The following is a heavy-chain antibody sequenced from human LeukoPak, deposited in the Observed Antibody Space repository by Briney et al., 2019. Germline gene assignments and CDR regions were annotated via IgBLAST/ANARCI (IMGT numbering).Heavy chain of an antibody. V-gene: IGHV4-59*08. CDR3: ARHRGPASNYYDSSGPMNWFDP. D-gene: IGHD3-22*01. CDR2: IYYSGST. Sequence: SETLSLTCTVSGGSISSYYWSWIRQPPGKGLEWIGYIYYSGSTNYNPSLKSRVTISVDTSKNQFSLKLSSVTAADTAVYYCARHRGPASNYYDSSGPMNWFDPWGQGTLVTVSS. J-gene: IGHJ5*02. CDR1: GGSISSYY.